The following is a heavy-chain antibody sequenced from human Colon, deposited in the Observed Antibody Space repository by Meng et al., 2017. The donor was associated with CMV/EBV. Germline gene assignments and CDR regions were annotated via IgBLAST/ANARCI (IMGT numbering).Heavy chain of an antibody. CDR2: ISSSSSTI. D-gene: IGHD2-2*02. CDR3: ARDLALVVPAAIRRSYYYYGMDV. Sequence: GGSLRLSCSASGFPLSDYYIMWIRQAPGKGLEWVSYISSSSSTIYYADSVKGRFTISRDNAKNSLYLQMNSLRAEDTAVYYCARDLALVVPAAIRRSYYYYGMDVWGQGTTVTVSS. V-gene: IGHV3-11*04. J-gene: IGHJ6*02. CDR1: GFPLSDYY.